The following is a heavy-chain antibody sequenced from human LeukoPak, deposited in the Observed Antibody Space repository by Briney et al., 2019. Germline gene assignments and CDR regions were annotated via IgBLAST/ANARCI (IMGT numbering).Heavy chain of an antibody. CDR1: GASISNDY. Sequence: SETLSLTCSVSGASISNDYWSWTRQPPGKGLEWIGYIYNIGSTKYTPSLKSRVTISRDTSRNQFSLELRSVTAADTAVYHCVRVSGTDYYYYMDVWGKGTTVTVSS. J-gene: IGHJ6*03. V-gene: IGHV4-59*01. CDR2: IYNIGST. D-gene: IGHD1-20*01. CDR3: VRVSGTDYYYYMDV.